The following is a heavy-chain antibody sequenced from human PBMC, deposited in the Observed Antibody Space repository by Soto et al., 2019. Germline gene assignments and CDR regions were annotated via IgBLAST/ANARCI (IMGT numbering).Heavy chain of an antibody. V-gene: IGHV4-34*01. CDR3: ASMGAVIRSYYYYGMDV. Sequence: SETLSLTCAVYGGSFSGYYWSWIRQPPGKGLEWIGEINHSGSTNNNPSLKSRVTISVDTSKNQFSLKLSSVTAADTAVYYCASMGAVIRSYYYYGMDVWGQGTTVTVSS. J-gene: IGHJ6*02. D-gene: IGHD3-22*01. CDR2: INHSGST. CDR1: GGSFSGYY.